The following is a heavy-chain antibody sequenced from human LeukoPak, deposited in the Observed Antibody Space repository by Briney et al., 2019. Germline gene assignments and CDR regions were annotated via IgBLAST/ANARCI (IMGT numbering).Heavy chain of an antibody. J-gene: IGHJ5*02. Sequence: GASVKVSCKASGYTLTSYYMHWVRQAPGQGLEWMGIINPSGGSTSYAQKFQGRVTMTRDTSTSTVYTELSSLRSEDTAVYYCAREGVRYQLTLDPWYNWFDPWGQGTLVTVSS. CDR1: GYTLTSYY. D-gene: IGHD2-2*01. V-gene: IGHV1-46*01. CDR2: INPSGGST. CDR3: AREGVRYQLTLDPWYNWFDP.